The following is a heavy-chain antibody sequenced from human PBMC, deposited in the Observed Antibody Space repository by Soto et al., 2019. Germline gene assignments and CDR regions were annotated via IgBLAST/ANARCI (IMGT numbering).Heavy chain of an antibody. Sequence: VASVKVSCKSSGYTFTNYAMHWVRQAPGQRLEWMGWIIVGNGDTKYSQKFQGRVTFTRDTSANTGYMELSTLGSEDTAVYYCARVPHYTGWYYFDYWGQGTLVTVSS. CDR3: ARVPHYTGWYYFDY. CDR1: GYTFTNYA. V-gene: IGHV1-3*01. CDR2: IIVGNGDT. J-gene: IGHJ4*02. D-gene: IGHD6-19*01.